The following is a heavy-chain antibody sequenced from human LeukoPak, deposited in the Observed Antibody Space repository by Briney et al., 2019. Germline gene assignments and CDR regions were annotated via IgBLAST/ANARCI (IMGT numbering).Heavy chain of an antibody. CDR2: IKQDGSEK. CDR3: ARALDEYYYDSSGYYGY. D-gene: IGHD3-22*01. V-gene: IGHV3-7*01. J-gene: IGHJ4*02. CDR1: GFTFSSYW. Sequence: PGGSLRLSCAASGFTFSSYWMSWVRQAPGKGLEWVANIKQDGSEKYYVDSVKGRFTISRDNAKNSLYLQMNSLRAEDTAVYYCARALDEYYYDSSGYYGYWGQGTLVTVSS.